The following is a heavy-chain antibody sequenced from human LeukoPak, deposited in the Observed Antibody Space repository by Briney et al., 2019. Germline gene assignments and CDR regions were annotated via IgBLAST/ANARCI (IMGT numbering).Heavy chain of an antibody. CDR1: GYTFTGYY. D-gene: IGHD2-2*02. CDR2: INPNSGDT. V-gene: IGHV1-2*02. CDR3: ARVSRQDCSITTCYKGWFDP. Sequence: ASVKVSCKASGYTFTGYYMHWVRQAPGQGLEWMGWINPNSGDTNYAQKFQGRVTMTRDMSISTAYMELSRLRSDDTAVYYCARVSRQDCSITTCYKGWFDPWGQGTLVTVSS. J-gene: IGHJ5*02.